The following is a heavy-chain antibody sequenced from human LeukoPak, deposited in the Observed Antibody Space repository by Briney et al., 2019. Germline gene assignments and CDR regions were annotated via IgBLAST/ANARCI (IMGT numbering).Heavy chain of an antibody. CDR2: INQDGSVK. CDR3: ARVGYSSSSVDY. Sequence: GGSLRLSCAASGFTFSRYWMSWVRRAPGKGLEWMANINQDGSVKYYVDSVKGRFTVSRDNAENSLYLQMNSLRAEDTAVYYCARVGYSSSSVDYWGQGTLVTVSS. V-gene: IGHV3-7*01. J-gene: IGHJ4*02. D-gene: IGHD6-6*01. CDR1: GFTFSRYW.